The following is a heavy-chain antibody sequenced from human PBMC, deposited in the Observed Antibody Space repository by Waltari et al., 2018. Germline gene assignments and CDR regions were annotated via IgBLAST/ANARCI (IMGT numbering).Heavy chain of an antibody. V-gene: IGHV5-51*01. CDR1: GYSFGSFF. CDR2: IYPGDSGT. D-gene: IGHD1-1*01. Sequence: EVQLVKSGAEVKKSGESLKFSCKSSGYSFGSFFIAWVRHMPGKGLEWMGIIYPGDSGTRYSPALQGQVTISVDRSINTAYLQWGSLKATDTAMYYCARLRQPASYYYGMDVWGQGTTITVSS. J-gene: IGHJ6*02. CDR3: ARLRQPASYYYGMDV.